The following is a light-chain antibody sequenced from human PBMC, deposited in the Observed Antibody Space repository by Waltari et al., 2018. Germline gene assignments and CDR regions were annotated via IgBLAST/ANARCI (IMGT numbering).Light chain of an antibody. CDR3: QQYGDSPPYT. CDR1: QRVNSRY. Sequence: RASQRVNSRYLAWYQQKPGQAPRLLLYGTSSRPTGIPDRFSGSGSETDFTLTISRLEPEDFAVYYCQQYGDSPPYTFGQGTKLEIK. CDR2: GTS. J-gene: IGKJ2*01. V-gene: IGKV3-20*01.